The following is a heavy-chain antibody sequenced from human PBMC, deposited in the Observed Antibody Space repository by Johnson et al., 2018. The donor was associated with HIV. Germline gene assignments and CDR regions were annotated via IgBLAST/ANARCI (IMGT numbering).Heavy chain of an antibody. D-gene: IGHD2-21*02. J-gene: IGHJ3*02. Sequence: QVRLVESGGGVVQPERSLRLSCAASGFTFSAYAMHWVCQAPGKGLEWVAAISDDESKTYYTDSMKGRFTISRDNSKHTLYLQMISLRAEDTAMYYCARRQPTRDLFALDDGFDIWGQGTMVTVS. CDR1: GFTFSAYA. V-gene: IGHV3-30*10. CDR2: ISDDESKT. CDR3: ARRQPTRDLFALDDGFDI.